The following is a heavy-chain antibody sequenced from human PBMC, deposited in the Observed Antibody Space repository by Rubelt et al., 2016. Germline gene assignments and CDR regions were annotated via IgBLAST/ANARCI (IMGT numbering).Heavy chain of an antibody. J-gene: IGHJ4*02. D-gene: IGHD3-16*01. CDR2: INHRGST. CDR3: ARVTRGSADGGFDF. CDR1: GGSFSDYY. Sequence: QVQLQQWGAGLLKPSETLSLTCAVYGGSFSDYYWSWIRQPPGKGLEWIGEINHRGSTKYNPSLKRRVTVSVDTSKNQFSLRLSSLSAAETAVYYCARVTRGSADGGFDFWGQGILVTVSS. V-gene: IGHV4-34*01.